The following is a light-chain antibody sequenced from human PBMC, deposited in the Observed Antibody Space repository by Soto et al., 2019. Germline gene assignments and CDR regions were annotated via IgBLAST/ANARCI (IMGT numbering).Light chain of an antibody. CDR3: QQYAYSPLN. CDR2: DAS. Sequence: EIVLTQSPGTLSLSPGERATLSCRASRSVGNTYLAWYQQRPGQAPNLLIYDASSRATGIPGRFSGRGAGTDFTLNIARVEPEDAAMYYCQQYAYSPLNFGGGTKVDIK. CDR1: RSVGNTY. J-gene: IGKJ4*01. V-gene: IGKV3-20*01.